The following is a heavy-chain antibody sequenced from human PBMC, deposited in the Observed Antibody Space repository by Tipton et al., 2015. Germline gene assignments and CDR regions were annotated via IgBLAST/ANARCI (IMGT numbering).Heavy chain of an antibody. Sequence: SLRLSCAVSGFTFSDYAMHWVRQAPGMGLEWVAVIWFDGSNDYYADSVKGRFTISRDNAKNSLYLQMNSLRDDDTAVYYCTREATTFDYWGQGTLVTVSS. CDR1: GFTFSDYA. CDR3: TREATTFDY. CDR2: IWFDGSND. J-gene: IGHJ4*02. D-gene: IGHD4-11*01. V-gene: IGHV3-33*08.